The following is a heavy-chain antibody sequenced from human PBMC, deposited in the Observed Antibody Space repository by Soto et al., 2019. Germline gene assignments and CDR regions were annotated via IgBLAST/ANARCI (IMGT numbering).Heavy chain of an antibody. V-gene: IGHV3-30-3*01. CDR2: ISYDGSNK. Sequence: GGSLRLSCAASEFTFSSYAMHWVRQAPSKGLEWVAVISYDGSNKYYADSVKGRFTISRDNSKNTLYLQMNSLRAEDTAVYYCARAIRKYSSSWFYYYYYGMDVWGQGTTVTVSS. J-gene: IGHJ6*02. D-gene: IGHD6-13*01. CDR1: EFTFSSYA. CDR3: ARAIRKYSSSWFYYYYYGMDV.